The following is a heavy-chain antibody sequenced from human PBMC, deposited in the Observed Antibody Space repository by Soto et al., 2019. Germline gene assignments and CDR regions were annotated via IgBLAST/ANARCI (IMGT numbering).Heavy chain of an antibody. CDR2: IIPIFGTA. CDR1: GGTFSSYA. CDR3: ASSGYCSGGSCYDYYGMDV. D-gene: IGHD2-15*01. Sequence: SVKVSCKASGGTFSSYAISWVRQAPGQGLEWMGGIIPIFGTANYAQKFQGRVTITADESTSTAYMELSSLRSEDTAVYYCASSGYCSGGSCYDYYGMDVWGQGTTVTVSS. J-gene: IGHJ6*02. V-gene: IGHV1-69*13.